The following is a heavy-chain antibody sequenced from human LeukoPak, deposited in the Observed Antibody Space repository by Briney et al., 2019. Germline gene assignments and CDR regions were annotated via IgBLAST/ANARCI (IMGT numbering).Heavy chain of an antibody. CDR1: GFTFXXYA. Sequence: LXLSXAAXGFTFXXYAMSWVRQAPGKXLEWVSAISGSGGSTYYADSVKGRFTISRDNSKNTLYLQMNSLRAEDTAVYYCAKDSYSSGWHATYNWFDPWGQGTLVTVSS. J-gene: IGHJ5*02. CDR2: ISGSGGST. V-gene: IGHV3-23*01. D-gene: IGHD6-19*01. CDR3: AKDSYSSGWHATYNWFDP.